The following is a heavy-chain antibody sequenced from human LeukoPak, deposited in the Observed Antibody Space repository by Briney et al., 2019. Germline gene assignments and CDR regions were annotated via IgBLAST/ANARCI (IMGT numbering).Heavy chain of an antibody. Sequence: PGGSLRLSCAASGFTFSSYSMHWVCQAPGEGLEWGAVISYDGSNKYYADSAKGRFTISRDNSKNTLYLQMNTLRAEDTAVYYCARGQRYSTGCYYFDYWGQGSLVTVSS. V-gene: IGHV3-30*03. J-gene: IGHJ4*02. CDR1: GFTFSSYS. CDR2: ISYDGSNK. CDR3: ARGQRYSTGCYYFDY. D-gene: IGHD2-8*02.